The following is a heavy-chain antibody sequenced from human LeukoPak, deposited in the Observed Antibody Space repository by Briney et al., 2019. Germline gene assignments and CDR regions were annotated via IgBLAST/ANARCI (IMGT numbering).Heavy chain of an antibody. J-gene: IGHJ4*02. Sequence: PGGSLRLSCVASGFTFSSYSMNWVRQAPGKGLEWVSSISSSSTYIYYTDSMKGRFTISRDNAKNSLYLQMNSLRAEDTAVYYCVKNAITGYCSGGSCLYYFDYWGQGTLVTVSS. D-gene: IGHD2-15*01. V-gene: IGHV3-21*01. CDR1: GFTFSSYS. CDR3: VKNAITGYCSGGSCLYYFDY. CDR2: ISSSSTYI.